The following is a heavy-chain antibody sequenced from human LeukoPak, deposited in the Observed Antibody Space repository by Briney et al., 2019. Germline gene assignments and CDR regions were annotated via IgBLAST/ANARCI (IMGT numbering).Heavy chain of an antibody. D-gene: IGHD1-26*01. CDR3: ARVLSGRNVIIDY. Sequence: ADTLSLTCSVSGGSLSSYFWTWIRQPPGKGLEWIGYIYYTGSTNYDPSLKSRVTISVDTSKNQFSLKLSSVTAADTAVYYCARVLSGRNVIIDYWGQGTLVAVSS. CDR2: IYYTGST. CDR1: GGSLSSYF. J-gene: IGHJ4*02. V-gene: IGHV4-59*07.